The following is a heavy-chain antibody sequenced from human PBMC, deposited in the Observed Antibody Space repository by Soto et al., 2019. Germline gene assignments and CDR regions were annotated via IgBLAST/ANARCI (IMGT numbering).Heavy chain of an antibody. J-gene: IGHJ4*02. V-gene: IGHV1-69*13. Sequence: GPSVKVSCKASGGTFSSYAISWVRQAPGQGLEWMGGVIPIFGTANYAQKFQGRVTITADESTSTAYMELSSLRSEDTAVYYCARSWDGYYFDYRGQGTLVTVSS. CDR1: GGTFSSYA. CDR3: ARSWDGYYFDY. D-gene: IGHD1-26*01. CDR2: VIPIFGTA.